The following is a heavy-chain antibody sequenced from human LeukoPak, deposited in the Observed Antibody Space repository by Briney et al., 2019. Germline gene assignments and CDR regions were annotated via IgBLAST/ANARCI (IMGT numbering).Heavy chain of an antibody. CDR1: GFTFSSYE. CDR2: ISSSGSTI. Sequence: GGSLRLSCAASGFTFSSYEMNWVRQAPGKGLEWVSYISSSGSTIYYADSVKGRFTISRDNAKNSLYLQMNSLRAEDTAVYYCARDEWSGTPYYFDYWGQGTLVTVSS. CDR3: ARDEWSGTPYYFDY. J-gene: IGHJ4*02. V-gene: IGHV3-48*03. D-gene: IGHD3-10*01.